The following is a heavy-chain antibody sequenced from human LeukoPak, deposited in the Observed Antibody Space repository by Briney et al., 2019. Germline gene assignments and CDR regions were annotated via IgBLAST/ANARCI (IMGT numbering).Heavy chain of an antibody. Sequence: ASVKVSCKASGYTFTGYYMHWVRQAPGQGLEWMGWINPNSGGTNYAQKFQGWVTMTRDTSISTAYMELSRLRSDDTAVYYCARDRRNCSGGSCYSDAFDIWGQGTMVTVSS. J-gene: IGHJ3*02. CDR2: INPNSGGT. CDR1: GYTFTGYY. V-gene: IGHV1-2*04. D-gene: IGHD2-15*01. CDR3: ARDRRNCSGGSCYSDAFDI.